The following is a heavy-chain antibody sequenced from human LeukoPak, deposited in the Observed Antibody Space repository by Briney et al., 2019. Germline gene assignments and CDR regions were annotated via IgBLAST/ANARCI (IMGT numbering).Heavy chain of an antibody. J-gene: IGHJ4*02. D-gene: IGHD3-22*01. Sequence: GGSLRLSCAVSGFTFRSYGMHWVRQIPGKELVWVSHINTDGSRTLYADSVKGRFTISRDNSKNTLYLQINTLRAEDTGVYYCARDRISMKARGEPDYWGPGTLVTVSS. CDR2: INTDGSRT. CDR1: GFTFRSYG. CDR3: ARDRISMKARGEPDY. V-gene: IGHV3-74*03.